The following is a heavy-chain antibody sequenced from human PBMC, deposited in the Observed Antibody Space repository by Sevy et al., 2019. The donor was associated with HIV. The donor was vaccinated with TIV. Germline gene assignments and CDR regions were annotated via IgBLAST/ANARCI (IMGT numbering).Heavy chain of an antibody. V-gene: IGHV3-53*01. Sequence: GGSLRLSCAASGFTVSSNYMSWVRQAPGKGLEWVSIIFSGGGTYYADSVQGRFTISRDNSKNMVYLQMNSLRAEDTAVFYCARGATFYSDSSGRVLSVLGAFDIWGLGTMVTVSS. D-gene: IGHD3-22*01. CDR3: ARGATFYSDSSGRVLSVLGAFDI. CDR2: IFSGGGT. CDR1: GFTVSSNY. J-gene: IGHJ3*02.